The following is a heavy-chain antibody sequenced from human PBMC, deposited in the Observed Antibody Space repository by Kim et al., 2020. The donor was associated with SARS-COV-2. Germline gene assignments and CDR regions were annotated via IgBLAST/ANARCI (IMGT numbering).Heavy chain of an antibody. CDR1: GFTFSTYV. J-gene: IGHJ4*01. V-gene: IGHV3-33*01. D-gene: IGHD3-10*01. CDR3: ARYGSGSSFDN. CDR2: IWFDGRKE. Sequence: GGSLRLSCAASGFTFSTYVMHWVRQAPAKGLEWVAVIWFDGRKEYYTDSVRGRFTISRDNSKNTLFLQINSLRAEVTAVYYCARYGSGSSFDNWGQGTLVTVSS.